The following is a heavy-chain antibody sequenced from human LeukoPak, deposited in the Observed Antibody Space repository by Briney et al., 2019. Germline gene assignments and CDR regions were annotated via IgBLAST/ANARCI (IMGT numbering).Heavy chain of an antibody. D-gene: IGHD2-2*02. V-gene: IGHV1-8*03. J-gene: IGHJ6*03. CDR3: ARVGYCSSTSCYKVNYYYYYYMDV. CDR2: MNPNSGNT. CDR1: GYTFTSYD. Sequence: ASVKVSCKASGYTFTSYDINWVQQATGQGLEWMGWMNPNSGNTGYAQKFQGRVTITRNTSISTAYMELSSLRSEDTAVYYCARVGYCSSTSCYKVNYYYYYYMDVWGKGTTVTVSS.